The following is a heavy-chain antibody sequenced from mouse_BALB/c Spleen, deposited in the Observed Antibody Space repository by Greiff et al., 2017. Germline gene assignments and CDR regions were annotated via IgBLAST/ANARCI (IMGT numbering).Heavy chain of an antibody. CDR2: INPSNGGT. J-gene: IGHJ2*01. CDR1: GYTFTSYY. Sequence: LQESGAELVKPGASVKLSCKASGYTFTSYYMYWVKQRPGQGLEWIGEINPSNGGTNFNEKFKSKATLTVDKSSSTAYMQLSSLTSEDSAVYYCTRDYYGSPDYWGQGTTLTVSS. V-gene: IGHV1S81*02. D-gene: IGHD1-1*01. CDR3: TRDYYGSPDY.